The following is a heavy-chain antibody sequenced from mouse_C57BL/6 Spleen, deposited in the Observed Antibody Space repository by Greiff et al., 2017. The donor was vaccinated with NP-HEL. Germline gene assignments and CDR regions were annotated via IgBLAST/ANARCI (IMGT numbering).Heavy chain of an antibody. J-gene: IGHJ3*01. Sequence: QVQLQQPGAELVMPGASVKLSCKASGYTFTSYWMHWVKQRPGQGLEWIGEIDPSDSYTNYNQKFKGKSTLTVDKSSSTAYMQLSSLTSEDSAVYYCAREKNLTWFAYWGQGTLVTVSA. CDR3: AREKNLTWFAY. V-gene: IGHV1-69*01. CDR2: IDPSDSYT. CDR1: GYTFTSYW.